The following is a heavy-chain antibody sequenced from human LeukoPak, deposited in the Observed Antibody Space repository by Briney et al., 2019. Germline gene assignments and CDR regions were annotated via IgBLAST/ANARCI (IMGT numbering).Heavy chain of an antibody. Sequence: GGSLRLSCAASEFTFSSYAMSWGRQAPGKGLEWVSAISGSAGGTYYADSVKGRFTISRDNSKNTLYLLMHSLRAEDTAVYYCAKGAGYSGHDLSSYFDYWGQGILVTVSS. D-gene: IGHD5-12*01. CDR2: ISGSAGGT. CDR1: EFTFSSYA. J-gene: IGHJ4*02. CDR3: AKGAGYSGHDLSSYFDY. V-gene: IGHV3-23*01.